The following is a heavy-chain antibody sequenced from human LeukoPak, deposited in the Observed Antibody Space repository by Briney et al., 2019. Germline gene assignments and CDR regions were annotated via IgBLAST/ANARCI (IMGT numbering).Heavy chain of an antibody. CDR3: AKGSSGSLKGDFDY. D-gene: IGHD1-26*01. V-gene: IGHV3-23*01. Sequence: GGSLLLSCAASGFIFGDYGMNWVRQAPGKGLEWVSGIGGRGGRTYYADSVQGRFTISRDNAKNSLYLQMNSLRAEDTALYYCAKGSSGSLKGDFDYWGQGTLVTVSS. CDR2: IGGRGGRT. J-gene: IGHJ4*02. CDR1: GFIFGDYG.